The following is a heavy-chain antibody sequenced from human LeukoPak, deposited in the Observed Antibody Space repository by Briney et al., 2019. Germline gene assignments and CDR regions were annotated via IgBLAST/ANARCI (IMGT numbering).Heavy chain of an antibody. V-gene: IGHV4-39*07. CDR2: IYYFGTT. CDR1: GGSIIDSSYY. Sequence: SETLSLTCTVSGGSIIDSSYYWGWIRQPPGKGLEWIGNIYYFGTTLHNPSLKSRVTMSVDTSKNQFSLKLSSVTAADTAVYYCARDSHAWYGQYYLDFWGQGALVTVSS. CDR3: ARDSHAWYGQYYLDF. D-gene: IGHD6-13*01. J-gene: IGHJ4*02.